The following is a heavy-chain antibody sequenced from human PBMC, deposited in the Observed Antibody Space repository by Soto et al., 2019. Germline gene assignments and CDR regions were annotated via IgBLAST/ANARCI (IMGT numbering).Heavy chain of an antibody. J-gene: IGHJ6*02. CDR1: GFTFSSYA. CDR2: ISGSGGST. CDR3: AKEALSSSSWYGFYGMDV. Sequence: EVQLLESGGGLVQPGGSLRLSCAASGFTFSSYAMSWVRQAPGKGLEWVSAISGSGGSTYYADSVKGRFTISRDNSKNTLYLQMNSLRAEDTAVYYCAKEALSSSSWYGFYGMDVWGQGTTVTVSS. V-gene: IGHV3-23*01. D-gene: IGHD6-13*01.